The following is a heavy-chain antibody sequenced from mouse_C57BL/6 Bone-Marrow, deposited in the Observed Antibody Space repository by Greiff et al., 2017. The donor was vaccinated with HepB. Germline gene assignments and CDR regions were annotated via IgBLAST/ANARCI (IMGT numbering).Heavy chain of an antibody. CDR3: ARGYYGPYYAMDY. CDR2: IYPGSGST. V-gene: IGHV1-55*01. Sequence: QVQLQQPGAELVKPGASVKMSCKASGYTFTSYWITWVKQRPGQGLEWIGDIYPGSGSTNYNEKFKSKATLTVDTSSSTAYMQLSSLTSEDSAVYYCARGYYGPYYAMDYWGQGTSVTVSS. D-gene: IGHD1-1*01. CDR1: GYTFTSYW. J-gene: IGHJ4*01.